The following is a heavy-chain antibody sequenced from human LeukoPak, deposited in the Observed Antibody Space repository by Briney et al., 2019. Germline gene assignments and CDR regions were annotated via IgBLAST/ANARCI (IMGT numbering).Heavy chain of an antibody. Sequence: GESLKISCKGSGYNFTTYWIGWVRQMPGKGLEWMGIIYPVDSKTRYRPSFQGQVTISADKSISTAYLQWSSLQASDTATYYCARFSGEYSYGLQYYSYYYMDVWGKGTTVTISS. CDR2: IYPVDSKT. D-gene: IGHD5-18*01. V-gene: IGHV5-51*01. J-gene: IGHJ6*03. CDR3: ARFSGEYSYGLQYYSYYYMDV. CDR1: GYNFTTYW.